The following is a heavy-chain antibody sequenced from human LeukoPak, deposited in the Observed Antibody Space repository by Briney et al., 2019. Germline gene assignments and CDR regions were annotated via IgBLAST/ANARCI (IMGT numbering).Heavy chain of an antibody. CDR3: ARDRDGYSYGSYYCYYGMDV. J-gene: IGHJ6*02. CDR1: GFTFDDYG. CDR2: INWNGGST. D-gene: IGHD5-18*01. Sequence: GGSLRLSCAASGFTFDDYGMSWVRQAPGKGLEWVSGINWNGGSTGYADSVKGRFTISRDNAKNSLYLQMNSLRAEDTAVYYCARDRDGYSYGSYYCYYGMDVWGQGTTVTVSS. V-gene: IGHV3-20*04.